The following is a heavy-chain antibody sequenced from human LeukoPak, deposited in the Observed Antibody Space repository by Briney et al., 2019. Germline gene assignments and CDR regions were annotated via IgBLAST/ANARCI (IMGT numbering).Heavy chain of an antibody. J-gene: IGHJ4*02. D-gene: IGHD5-24*01. CDR1: GYTFKSYD. Sequence: ASVKVSCXASGYTFKSYDINWVRQATGQGLEWMGWMNPNSGNTGFAQKFQDRVSMTRDTSINTAYMELTSLRSGNTAVYYCARATPGGLHGYSFDYWGQGTVVTVYS. CDR3: ARATPGGLHGYSFDY. CDR2: MNPNSGNT. V-gene: IGHV1-8*02.